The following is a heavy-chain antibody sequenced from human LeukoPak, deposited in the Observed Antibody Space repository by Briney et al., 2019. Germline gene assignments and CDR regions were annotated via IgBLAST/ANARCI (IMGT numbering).Heavy chain of an antibody. CDR1: VGSIRGYH. Sequence: SETLSLTCTVSVGSIRGYHWTWIRQPAGKGLEWIGRIYSSGTAYYNPSLESRVTISLDTSRSQFSLRMTSMTAADTAVYYCARGTDMTSVAAYYSFTHWGQGILLSVSS. V-gene: IGHV4-4*07. J-gene: IGHJ4*02. D-gene: IGHD4-11*01. CDR2: IYSSGTA. CDR3: ARGTDMTSVAAYYSFTH.